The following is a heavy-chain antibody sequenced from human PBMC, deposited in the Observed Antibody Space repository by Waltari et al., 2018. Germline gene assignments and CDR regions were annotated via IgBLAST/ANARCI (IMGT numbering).Heavy chain of an antibody. CDR3: TRWDCSDTSCYHDP. CDR2: ISDSGVIT. Sequence: EVHLLESGGGLAQPGGSLRLSCVGSGFDFITYAMSWVRQGPGKGLGVVSGISDSGVITKYADSVKGRFTVSRDNSKNTVFLQLSSLRAEDTAVYYCTRWDCSDTSCYHDPWGQGTLVTVSS. CDR1: GFDFITYA. V-gene: IGHV3-23*01. D-gene: IGHD2-2*01. J-gene: IGHJ5*02.